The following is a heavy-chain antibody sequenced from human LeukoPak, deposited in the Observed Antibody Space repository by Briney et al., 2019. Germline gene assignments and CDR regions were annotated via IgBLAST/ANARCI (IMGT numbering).Heavy chain of an antibody. D-gene: IGHD4-11*01. CDR3: ARVPHDYSDYVAY. CDR1: GFTFSSYW. V-gene: IGHV3-7*01. CDR2: IRQLGNEK. J-gene: IGHJ4*02. Sequence: PGGSLRLSCVASGFTFSSYWMSWVRQAPGKGLEWVANIRQLGNEKYYVDSVKGRFTISRDNAKNSLYLQMSSLRAEDTAVYYCARVPHDYSDYVAYWGQGTLVTVSS.